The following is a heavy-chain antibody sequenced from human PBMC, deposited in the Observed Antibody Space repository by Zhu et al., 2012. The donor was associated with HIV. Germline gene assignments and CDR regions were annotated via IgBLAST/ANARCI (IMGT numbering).Heavy chain of an antibody. CDR2: IHHSGNT. V-gene: IGHV4-34*01. CDR1: GASFSSYY. CDR3: AGQIAVADARPGYFDR. J-gene: IGHJ1*01. D-gene: IGHD2-21*01. Sequence: QVQLQQWGAGLLKPSETLSLTCAVYGASFSSYYWTWLRQSPGKGLERIGDIHHSGNTNYNSSFKSRVTISIDNSKNQFSLSLKSVTADDSAVYFCAGQIAVADARPGYFDRWGQGTLVTVSS.